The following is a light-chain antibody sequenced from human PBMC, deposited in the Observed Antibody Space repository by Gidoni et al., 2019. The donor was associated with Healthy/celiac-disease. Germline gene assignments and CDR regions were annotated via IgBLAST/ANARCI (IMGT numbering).Light chain of an antibody. V-gene: IGKV3-15*01. J-gene: IGKJ3*01. Sequence: EIVMTQSPATLSVSPGERATLSCRASQSVSSNLAWYQQKPGQAPRLLIYGASTRATGIPARFSGSGSGTEFTLTISSLQSEDFAVYYCQQYSNWPLFTFGPGTQVDIK. CDR1: QSVSSN. CDR3: QQYSNWPLFT. CDR2: GAS.